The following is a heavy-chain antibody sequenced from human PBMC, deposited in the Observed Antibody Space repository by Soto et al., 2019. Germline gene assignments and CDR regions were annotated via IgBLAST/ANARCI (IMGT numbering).Heavy chain of an antibody. CDR1: GYKFTTYF. Sequence: QVQLVQSGAEVKKPGASVKVACKASGYKFTTYFIHWVRQAPGQGLEWMGMIHPSGDTGYGQKFRGRVTLTIDTSTTTAYRELRNLTSEHTAIYFSVRGYYTTTPCAGDSQHWGQGTLVPVPS. D-gene: IGHD3-3*01. CDR3: VRGYYTTTPCAGDSQH. J-gene: IGHJ1*01. V-gene: IGHV1-46*01. CDR2: IHPSGDT.